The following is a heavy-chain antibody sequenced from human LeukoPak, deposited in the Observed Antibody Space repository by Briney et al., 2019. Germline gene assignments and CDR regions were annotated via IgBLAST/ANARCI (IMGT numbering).Heavy chain of an antibody. D-gene: IGHD3-10*01. CDR2: INHSGST. CDR3: ARGRVYYYGSGSYYTSSSYDY. CDR1: GGSFSGYY. J-gene: IGHJ4*02. Sequence: SETLSLTCAVYGGSFSGYYWSWIRQPPGEGLEWIGEINHSGSTNYNPSLKSRVTISVDTSKNQFSLKLSSVTAADTAVYYCARGRVYYYGSGSYYTSSSYDYWGQGTLVTVSS. V-gene: IGHV4-34*01.